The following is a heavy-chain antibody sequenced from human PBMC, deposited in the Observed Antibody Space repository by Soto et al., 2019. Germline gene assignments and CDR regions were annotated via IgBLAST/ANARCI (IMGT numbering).Heavy chain of an antibody. CDR2: IYASGSP. V-gene: IGHV4-4*07. J-gene: IGHJ5*02. D-gene: IGHD2-21*01. CDR3: ARSAIPRGGWFRP. CDR1: ADSLSTYY. Sequence: PSETLSLTCTVSADSLSTYYWSWIRQSAGKGLEWIGRIYASGSPNYNPSLKGRVSMSVDTSKKQFSLKMMSVTAADTARYYCARSAIPRGGWFRPWGQGALVTVS.